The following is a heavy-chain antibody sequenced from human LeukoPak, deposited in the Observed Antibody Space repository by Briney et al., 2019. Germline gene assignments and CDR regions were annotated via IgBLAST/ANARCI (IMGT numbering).Heavy chain of an antibody. V-gene: IGHV3-7*01. J-gene: IGHJ3*02. CDR3: ASEAPYDICDDGGNVYAFDI. CDR1: GFIFSNYW. CDR2: RKQDGGEK. Sequence: GGSLTLFCAASGFIFSNYWVRWARHARGEGREWVAYRKQDGGEKRCVHCVRGRFTLSRDSAKNSQYLQMNSLRAEDTAVYYCASEAPYDICDDGGNVYAFDIWGQGTMVTVSS. D-gene: IGHD1-1*01.